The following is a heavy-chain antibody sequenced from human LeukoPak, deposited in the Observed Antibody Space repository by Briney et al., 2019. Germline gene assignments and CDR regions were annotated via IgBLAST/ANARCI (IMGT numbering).Heavy chain of an antibody. Sequence: SETLSLTCTVSGGSITSYYWSWIRQPPGKGLEWIGYIYYSGSTNYNPSLKSRVSISVDTSKNQFSLKLSSVTAADTAVYYCARHSYYYDSSGLDVFDIWGQGTVVTVSS. CDR3: ARHSYYYDSSGLDVFDI. CDR2: IYYSGST. V-gene: IGHV4-59*01. D-gene: IGHD3-22*01. J-gene: IGHJ3*02. CDR1: GGSITSYY.